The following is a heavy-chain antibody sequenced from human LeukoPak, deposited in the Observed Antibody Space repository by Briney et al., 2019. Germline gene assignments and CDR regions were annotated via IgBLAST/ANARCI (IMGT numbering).Heavy chain of an antibody. CDR3: ARAYISRWYESDY. Sequence: ATVKVSCKASGYTFTDSGISWVRQAPGQGLEWMGWISGYNGNTNYAQKLQGRVTMTTDTSTSTAYMELRSLRSDDTAVYYCARAYISRWYESDYWGQGTLVTVSS. D-gene: IGHD6-13*01. CDR2: ISGYNGNT. CDR1: GYTFTDSG. J-gene: IGHJ4*02. V-gene: IGHV1-18*01.